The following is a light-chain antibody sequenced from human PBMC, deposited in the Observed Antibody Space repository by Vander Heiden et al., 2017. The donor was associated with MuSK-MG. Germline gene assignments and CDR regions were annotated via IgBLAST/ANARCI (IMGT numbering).Light chain of an antibody. CDR3: QSADRNGLFV. CDR1: KFPQQV. V-gene: IGLV3-25*03. J-gene: IGLJ1*01. Sequence: SYALTQPPPAAVSPGQTARITRSGAKFPQQVLYWYQQKPGQAPVWVIYKDNERPSGIPERFSGSSSGTTVTLTISGAQAEDEAEYYGQSADRNGLFVFGGGTKVTVL. CDR2: KDN.